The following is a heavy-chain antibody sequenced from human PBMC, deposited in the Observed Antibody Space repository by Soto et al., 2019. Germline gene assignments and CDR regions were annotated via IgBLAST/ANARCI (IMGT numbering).Heavy chain of an antibody. V-gene: IGHV1-69*06. D-gene: IGHD1-1*01. J-gene: IGHJ4*02. CDR1: GGSFSIYA. CDR2: IIPIFGTA. CDR3: ATVEAGTTVLFY. Sequence: ASVKVSCKASGGSFSIYAISWVRQAPGQGLEWMGGIIPIFGTAIYAQKFQGRVTMTEDTSTDTAYMELSSLRSEDTAVYYCATVEAGTTVLFYWGQGTLVTVSS.